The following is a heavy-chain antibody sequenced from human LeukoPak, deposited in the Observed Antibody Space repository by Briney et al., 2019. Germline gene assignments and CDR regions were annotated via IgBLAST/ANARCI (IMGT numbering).Heavy chain of an antibody. J-gene: IGHJ3*02. CDR1: GDSINDYY. V-gene: IGHV4-59*08. CDR3: ARHAGFGSGYYPAAFDI. Sequence: SETLSLTCTVSGDSINDYYWSWIRQPPGNRLEWIGWIYYSGSTMYSPSLESRVTISLDTSRTQFSLDLNSVTAADTAVYYCARHAGFGSGYYPAAFDIWGQGSMVIVSS. CDR2: IYYSGST. D-gene: IGHD3-22*01.